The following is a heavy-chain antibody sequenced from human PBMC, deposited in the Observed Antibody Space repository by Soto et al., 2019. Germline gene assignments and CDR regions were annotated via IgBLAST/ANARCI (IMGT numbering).Heavy chain of an antibody. CDR1: GYTFTSYD. V-gene: IGHV1-8*01. CDR3: ARGSLTGTHYYGMDV. J-gene: IGHJ6*02. Sequence: QVQLVQSGAEVKQPGASVKVSCKASGYTFTSYDINWVRQATGQGLEWMGWMNPHSGNTDYAQKFQGRVAMTRNTPISTAYLELSSLRSEDTAVYYCARGSLTGTHYYGMDVWGQGTTVTVSS. CDR2: MNPHSGNT. D-gene: IGHD3-9*01.